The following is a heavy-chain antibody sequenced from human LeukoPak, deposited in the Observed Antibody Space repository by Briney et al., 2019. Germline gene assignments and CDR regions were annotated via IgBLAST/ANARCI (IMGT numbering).Heavy chain of an antibody. CDR3: AREGSGWYEFHFDN. CDR1: GGTFSSYA. Sequence: GASVKVSCKASGGTFSSYAISWVRQAPGQGLEWMGGIIPIFGTANYAQKFQGRVTITADNSTSTAYMELSSLRSEDTALYFCAREGSGWYEFHFDNWGQGTLVTVSS. D-gene: IGHD6-19*01. CDR2: IIPIFGTA. V-gene: IGHV1-69*06. J-gene: IGHJ4*02.